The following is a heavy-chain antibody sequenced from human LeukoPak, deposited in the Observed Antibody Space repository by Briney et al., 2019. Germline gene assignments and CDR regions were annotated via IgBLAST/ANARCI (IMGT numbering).Heavy chain of an antibody. CDR2: ISYDGSNK. Sequence: GGSLRLSCAASGFTFNSYGMHWVRQAPGKGLEWVAVISYDGSNKYYADSVKGRFTISRDNSKNTLYLQMNSLRAEDTAVYYCAKDVMTTVVTPTLLADYWGQGTLVTVSS. J-gene: IGHJ4*02. CDR3: AKDVMTTVVTPTLLADY. CDR1: GFTFNSYG. D-gene: IGHD4-23*01. V-gene: IGHV3-30*18.